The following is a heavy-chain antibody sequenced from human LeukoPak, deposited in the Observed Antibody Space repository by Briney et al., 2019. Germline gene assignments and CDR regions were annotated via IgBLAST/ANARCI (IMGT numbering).Heavy chain of an antibody. D-gene: IGHD6-13*01. J-gene: IGHJ6*03. Sequence: ASVKVSCEASGYTFTSYYMHWVRQAPGQGLEWMGIINPSGGSTSYAQKFQGRVTMTRDMSTSTVYMELSSLRSEDTAVYYCARRGYSSSWRRNDYYMDAWGKGTTVTVSS. CDR1: GYTFTSYY. CDR3: ARRGYSSSWRRNDYYMDA. V-gene: IGHV1-46*01. CDR2: INPSGGST.